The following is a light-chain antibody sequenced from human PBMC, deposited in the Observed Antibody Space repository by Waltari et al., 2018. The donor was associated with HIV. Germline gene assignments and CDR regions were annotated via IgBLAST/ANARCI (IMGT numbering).Light chain of an antibody. CDR2: GAS. J-gene: IGKJ2*01. V-gene: IGKV3-15*01. CDR3: QQYNNWPLS. Sequence: EIVMTQSPATLSVSPGERATLSCRASRSFSSDLAWYQHKPGQAPRLLIYGASTRAAGIPARFSGSGSGTEFTLTISSLQSEDFAVYYCQQYNNWPLSFGQGTKLEIK. CDR1: RSFSSD.